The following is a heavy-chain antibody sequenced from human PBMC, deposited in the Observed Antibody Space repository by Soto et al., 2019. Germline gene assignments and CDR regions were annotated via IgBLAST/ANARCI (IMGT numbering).Heavy chain of an antibody. V-gene: IGHV3-74*01. CDR3: VRGGDFWTGYSGGENWFDP. D-gene: IGHD3-3*01. J-gene: IGHJ5*02. CDR1: GFTFSNYW. CDR2: INSDGSST. Sequence: EVQLVESGGGLVQPGGSLRLSCAASGFTFSNYWMHWVRQDPGKGLVWVSRINSDGSSTSYADSVKGRFTISRDNAKNTLYLQMNSLRAEDTAVYYCVRGGDFWTGYSGGENWFDPWGQGTLVTVSS.